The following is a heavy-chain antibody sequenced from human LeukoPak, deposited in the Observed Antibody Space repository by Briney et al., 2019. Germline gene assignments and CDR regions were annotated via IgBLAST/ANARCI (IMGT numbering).Heavy chain of an antibody. Sequence: TTSKTLSLTCAVSGYSISSGYYWGWIRQPPGKGLEWIGSIYHSGSTYYNPSLKSRVTISVDTSKNQFSLKLSSVTAADTAVYYCASLKLTSTMVRGNAFDIWGQGTMVTVSS. CDR3: ASLKLTSTMVRGNAFDI. CDR1: GYSISSGYY. V-gene: IGHV4-38-2*01. J-gene: IGHJ3*02. CDR2: IYHSGST. D-gene: IGHD3-10*01.